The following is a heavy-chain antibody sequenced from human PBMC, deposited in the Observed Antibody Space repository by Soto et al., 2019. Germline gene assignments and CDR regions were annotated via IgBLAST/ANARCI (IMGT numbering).Heavy chain of an antibody. CDR1: GFTFSSYA. D-gene: IGHD3-9*01. V-gene: IGHV3-30-3*01. Sequence: QVPLVESGGGVVQPGMSLSLSCAASGFTFSSYAMHWVRQAPGKGLEWVAVISYDGSNKYYADSVKGRFTISRDNSKNTPYLQMNSRIGGDTAVYYFARDLTNDEDYDIWTGYSWGMDVWGQGATVTVSS. CDR3: ARDLTNDEDYDIWTGYSWGMDV. J-gene: IGHJ6*02. CDR2: ISYDGSNK.